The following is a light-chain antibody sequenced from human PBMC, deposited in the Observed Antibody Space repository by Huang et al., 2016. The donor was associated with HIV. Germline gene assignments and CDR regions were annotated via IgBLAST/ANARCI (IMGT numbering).Light chain of an antibody. CDR2: DAS. V-gene: IGKV3-11*01. CDR1: QSVSSY. J-gene: IGKJ3*01. CDR3: QQRSNWLFT. Sequence: EIVLTQSPATLSLSPGERATLSYRASQSVSSYLAWSQQKPGQAPRLLIYDASNRATGIPARFSGSGSGTVFTLTISSLEPEDFAVYYCQQRSNWLFTFGPGTKVDIK.